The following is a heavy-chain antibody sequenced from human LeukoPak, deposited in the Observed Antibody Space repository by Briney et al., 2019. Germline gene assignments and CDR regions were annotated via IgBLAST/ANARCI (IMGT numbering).Heavy chain of an antibody. D-gene: IGHD3-22*01. CDR1: GGTFSSYA. V-gene: IGHV1-69*05. Sequence: SVKVSCKASGGTFSSYAISWVRQAPGQGLEWMGRVIPIFGTANYAQKFQGRVTITTDESTSTAYMELSSLRSEDTAVYYCVFDSSGYPYFDYWGQGTLVTVSS. J-gene: IGHJ4*02. CDR3: VFDSSGYPYFDY. CDR2: VIPIFGTA.